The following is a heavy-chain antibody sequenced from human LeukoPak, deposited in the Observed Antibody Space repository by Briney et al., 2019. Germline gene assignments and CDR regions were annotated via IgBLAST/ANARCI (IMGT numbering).Heavy chain of an antibody. CDR3: AKGRRSGFEIDY. CDR2: IRYDGSNK. Sequence: PGGSLRLSCATSGFSFSDYAMNWVRQAPGKGLEWVGFIRYDGSNKYYADSVKGRITISRDNSKNTLYLQINSLRLEDTAVYYCAKGRRSGFEIDYWGQGTLVTVSS. CDR1: GFSFSDYA. D-gene: IGHD3-10*01. J-gene: IGHJ4*02. V-gene: IGHV3-30*02.